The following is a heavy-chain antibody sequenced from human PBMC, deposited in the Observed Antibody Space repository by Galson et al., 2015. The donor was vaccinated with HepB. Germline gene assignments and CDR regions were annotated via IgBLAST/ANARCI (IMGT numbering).Heavy chain of an antibody. D-gene: IGHD2-15*01. Sequence: LSLTCTVSGGSISSGAHYWSWVRQHPGKGLEWIGYIYYSGSAYYNPSLQSRVTISVDTSKNQFSLKLTSVTAADTAVYYCAREVGGRTYAGNYFDYWGQGTLVTVSS. CDR2: IYYSGSA. V-gene: IGHV4-31*03. CDR3: AREVGGRTYAGNYFDY. J-gene: IGHJ4*02. CDR1: GGSISSGAHY.